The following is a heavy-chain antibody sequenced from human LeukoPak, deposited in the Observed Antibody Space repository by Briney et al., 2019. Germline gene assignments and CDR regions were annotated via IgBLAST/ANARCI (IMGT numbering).Heavy chain of an antibody. V-gene: IGHV3-23*01. D-gene: IGHD4-23*01. CDR2: ISGSGGST. CDR3: AKDSDYGGNPTYFDY. CDR1: GFTFSSYA. J-gene: IGHJ4*02. Sequence: GGSLRLSCAASGFTFSSYAMSWVRQAPGKGLEWVSAISGSGGSTYYADSVKGRFTISRDNSKNTLYLQMNSLRAEDTAVYYCAKDSDYGGNPTYFDYWGQGTLVTVSS.